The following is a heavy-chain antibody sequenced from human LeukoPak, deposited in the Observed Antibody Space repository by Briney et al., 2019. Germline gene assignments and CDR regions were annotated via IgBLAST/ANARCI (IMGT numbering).Heavy chain of an antibody. D-gene: IGHD2/OR15-2a*01. CDR2: VNSDGSAT. V-gene: IGHV3-74*01. CDR3: TSFYETN. CDR1: GFIFTKYW. Sequence: GGSLRLSCAASGFIFTKYWMHWVRQAPGKGLVWVSHVNSDGSATSYADSVKGRFTISRDNAKNTVYLHMNSLRVEDTAVYHCTSFYETNWGQGTLVTVSS. J-gene: IGHJ4*02.